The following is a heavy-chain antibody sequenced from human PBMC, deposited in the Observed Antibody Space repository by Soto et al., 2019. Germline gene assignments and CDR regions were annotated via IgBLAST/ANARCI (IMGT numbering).Heavy chain of an antibody. CDR1: GFSFSDHY. CDR3: PTCSGALAASFPYYFDS. D-gene: IGHD6-19*01. J-gene: IGHJ4*01. Sequence: GGSLRLSCAAAGFSFSDHYMAWIRQSPGKGLGWVSYISSGSSTIYYAHSVKGRLTISRENAKNSLYLQMNSRRAEAPAGFYFPTCSGALAASFPYYFDSWGHGTLVTVSS. V-gene: IGHV3-11*01. CDR2: ISSGSSTI.